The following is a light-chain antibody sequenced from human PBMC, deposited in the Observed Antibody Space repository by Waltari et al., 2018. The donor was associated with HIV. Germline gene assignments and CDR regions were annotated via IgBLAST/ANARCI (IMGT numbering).Light chain of an antibody. J-gene: IGLJ2*01. V-gene: IGLV1-44*01. CDR3: AAWDDSLNVV. CDR1: SSNIGSAT. CDR2: SNN. Sequence: QSVLPQPPSASGTPGPRVTISCSGSSSNIGSATVNWYQQLPGTAPKLLIYSNNQRPSGVPDRFSGSKSGTSASLTISGLQSEDEADYYCAAWDDSLNVVFGGGTKLTVL.